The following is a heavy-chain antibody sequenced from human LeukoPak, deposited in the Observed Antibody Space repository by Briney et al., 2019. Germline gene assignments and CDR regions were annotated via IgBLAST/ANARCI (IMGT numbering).Heavy chain of an antibody. Sequence: SETLSLTCTVSDGSISSYYWSWIRQPPGKGLEWIGYIYYSGSTNYSPSLRSRVTISVDTSKKQFSLKLSSVTAADTAVYYCASFGYCSSTSCYNYWGQGTLVTVSS. D-gene: IGHD2-2*03. CDR1: DGSISSYY. J-gene: IGHJ4*02. CDR3: ASFGYCSSTSCYNY. CDR2: IYYSGST. V-gene: IGHV4-59*01.